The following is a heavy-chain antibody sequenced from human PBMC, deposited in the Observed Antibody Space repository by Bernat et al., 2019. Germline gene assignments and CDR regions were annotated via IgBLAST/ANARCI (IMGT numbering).Heavy chain of an antibody. CDR1: GFTFSSYE. Sequence: EVHLVESGGGMVQPGGSLRLSCAASGFTFSSYEMIWVRQAPGKGLEWVSYISGSGSAITYADSVKGRFTISRDNAKNSLYLQMNSLRAEDTAVYYCARDGRVIAGTTRRFDFWGQGTLVTVSS. CDR3: ARDGRVIAGTTRRFDF. CDR2: ISGSGSAI. J-gene: IGHJ4*02. D-gene: IGHD1-20*01. V-gene: IGHV3-48*03.